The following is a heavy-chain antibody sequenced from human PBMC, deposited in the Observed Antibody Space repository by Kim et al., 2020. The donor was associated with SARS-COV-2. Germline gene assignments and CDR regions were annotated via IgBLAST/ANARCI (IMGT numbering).Heavy chain of an antibody. V-gene: IGHV3-48*03. D-gene: IGHD3-16*01. J-gene: IGHJ4*02. Sequence: TIYYADSVKGRFTISRDNAKNSLYLQMNSLRAEDTAVYYCASGSRSGGSWGQGTLVTVSS. CDR2: TI. CDR3: ASGSRSGGS.